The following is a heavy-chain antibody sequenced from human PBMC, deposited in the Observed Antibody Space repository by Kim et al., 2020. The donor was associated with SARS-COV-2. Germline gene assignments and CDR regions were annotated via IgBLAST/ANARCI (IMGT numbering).Heavy chain of an antibody. J-gene: IGHJ2*01. CDR3: ARDSNSGDPFCF. CDR2: INSGSCSI. V-gene: IGHV3-48*02. D-gene: IGHD2-21*01. CDR1: GFTFTSYH. Sequence: GGSLRLSCAASGFTFTSYHMSWVRQAPGKGLEWVSSINSGSCSIYYAASVKGRFTVSRDNAKNSLYLQMNSLIHEDTAIYYCARDSNSGDPFCFWGRG.